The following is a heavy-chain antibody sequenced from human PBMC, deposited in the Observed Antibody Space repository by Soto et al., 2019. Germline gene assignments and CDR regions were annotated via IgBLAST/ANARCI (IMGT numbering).Heavy chain of an antibody. CDR1: VITLSNYA. J-gene: IGHJ4*02. CDR2: MSGSSSTT. V-gene: IGHV3-23*01. Sequence: GSLILTCAASVITLSNYAMSWVGQAPGVGLEWVSSMSGSSSTTYYADSVKGRFTISRDRSKNTLYQQMSSLRAEDTALYYCAKNQERELPRVIDFWGQGTLVTVSS. CDR3: AKNQERELPRVIDF. D-gene: IGHD1-7*01.